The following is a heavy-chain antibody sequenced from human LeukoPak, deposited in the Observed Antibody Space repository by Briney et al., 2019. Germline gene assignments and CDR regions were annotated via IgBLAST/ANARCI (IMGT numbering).Heavy chain of an antibody. D-gene: IGHD6-19*01. CDR3: ARGSSSWHGGMDV. V-gene: IGHV3-23*03. Sequence: GSLRLSCAASGFTFSSYAMSWVRQAPGKGLEWVSVIYSGGSTYYADSVQGRFTISRDTSKNMVFLQMDSLRVDDTAVYYCARGSSSWHGGMDVWGQGTTVTVSS. CDR1: GFTFSSYA. J-gene: IGHJ6*02. CDR2: IYSGGST.